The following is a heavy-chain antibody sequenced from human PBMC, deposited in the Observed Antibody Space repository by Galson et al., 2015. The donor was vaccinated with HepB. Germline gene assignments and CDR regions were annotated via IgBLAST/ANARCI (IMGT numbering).Heavy chain of an antibody. CDR2: TYYRSKWYN. J-gene: IGHJ4*02. CDR1: GDSVSSNSAA. Sequence: CAISGDSVSSNSAAWNWIRQSPSRGLEWLGRTYYRSKWYNDYAVSVKSRITINPDTSKNQFSLQLNSVTPEDTAVYYCAVAGIIVGATLAYWGQGTLVTVSS. D-gene: IGHD1-26*01. V-gene: IGHV6-1*01. CDR3: AVAGIIVGATLAY.